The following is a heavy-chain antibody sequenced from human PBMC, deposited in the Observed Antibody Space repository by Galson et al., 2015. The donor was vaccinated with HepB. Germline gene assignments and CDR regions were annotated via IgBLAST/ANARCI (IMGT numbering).Heavy chain of an antibody. Sequence: QSGAEVKKPGESLKISCKGSGYSFTSYWIGWVRQMPGKGLEWMGRIDPSDSYTNYSPSFQGHVTISADKSISTAYLQWSSLKASDTAMYYCARQASGLAYCGGDCFHALDIWGQGTMVTVSS. V-gene: IGHV5-10-1*01. CDR2: IDPSDSYT. D-gene: IGHD2-21*02. J-gene: IGHJ3*02. CDR3: ARQASGLAYCGGDCFHALDI. CDR1: GYSFTSYW.